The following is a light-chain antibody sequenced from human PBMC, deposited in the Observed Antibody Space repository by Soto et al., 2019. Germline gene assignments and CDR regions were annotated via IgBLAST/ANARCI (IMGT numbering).Light chain of an antibody. V-gene: IGLV1-44*01. J-gene: IGLJ1*01. CDR1: SSNIGSNT. CDR3: AAWDDSLNGLYV. CDR2: SNN. Sequence: QSVLTQPPSASGTPGQRVTISCSGSSSNIGSNTVNWYQQLPGTAPKLLIYSNNQRPSGVPDRFSGSKSGTSAPLAISGLQSEDEADYYCAAWDDSLNGLYVFGTGTKVTV.